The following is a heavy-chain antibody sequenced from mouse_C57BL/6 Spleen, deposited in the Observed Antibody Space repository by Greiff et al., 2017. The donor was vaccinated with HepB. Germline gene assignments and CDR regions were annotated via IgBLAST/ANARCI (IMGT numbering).Heavy chain of an antibody. D-gene: IGHD2-1*01. V-gene: IGHV2-2*01. CDR1: GFSLTSYG. CDR3: ARIMVTTFYYYAMDY. Sequence: VQPQQSGPGLVQPSQSLSITCTVSGFSLTSYGVHWVRQSPGKGLEWLGVIWSGGSTDYNAAFISRLSISKDNSKSQVFFKMNSLQADDTAIYYCARIMVTTFYYYAMDYWGQGTSVTVSS. J-gene: IGHJ4*01. CDR2: IWSGGST.